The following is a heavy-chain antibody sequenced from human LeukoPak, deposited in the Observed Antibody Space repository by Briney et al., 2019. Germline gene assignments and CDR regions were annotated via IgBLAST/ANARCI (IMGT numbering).Heavy chain of an antibody. CDR1: GGSIGTHF. CDR2: IHFSGSA. V-gene: IGHV4-59*11. D-gene: IGHD3-22*01. Sequence: SETLSLTCTVSGGSIGTHFWSWIRQPPGKGLEWIGYIHFSGSANYNPSLKSRVTISIDTSKNQFSLKLNSVTAADTAVYYCARSRSSGYYSDFDFWGQGTLVTVSS. J-gene: IGHJ4*02. CDR3: ARSRSSGYYSDFDF.